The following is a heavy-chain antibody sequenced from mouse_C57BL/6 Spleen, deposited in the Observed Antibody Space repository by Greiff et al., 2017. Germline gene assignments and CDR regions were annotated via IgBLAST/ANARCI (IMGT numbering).Heavy chain of an antibody. J-gene: IGHJ1*03. CDR1: GFTFSDYY. V-gene: IGHV5-16*01. CDR3: ARDRGYSHWYFDV. D-gene: IGHD3-1*01. Sequence: EVKLMESEGGLVQPGSSMKLSCTASGFTFSDYYMAWVRQVPEKGLEWVANINYDGSSTYYLDSLKSRFIISRDNAKNILYLQMSSLKSEDTATYYCARDRGYSHWYFDVWGTGTTVTVSS. CDR2: INYDGSST.